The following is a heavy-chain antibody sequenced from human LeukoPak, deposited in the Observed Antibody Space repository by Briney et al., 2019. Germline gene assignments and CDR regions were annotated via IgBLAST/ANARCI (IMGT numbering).Heavy chain of an antibody. Sequence: GGSLRLSCVASGFKFDDHGMNWVRQVPGKGLEWVSSISSSSSYIYYADSVKGRFTISRDNAKNSLYLQMNSLRAEDTAVYYCARELAASYMDVWGKGTTVTVSS. CDR1: GFKFDDHG. CDR3: ARELAASYMDV. D-gene: IGHD6-6*01. V-gene: IGHV3-21*01. J-gene: IGHJ6*03. CDR2: ISSSSSYI.